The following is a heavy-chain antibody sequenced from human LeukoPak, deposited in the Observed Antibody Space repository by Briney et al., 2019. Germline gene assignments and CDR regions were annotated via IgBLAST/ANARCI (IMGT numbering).Heavy chain of an antibody. CDR2: IYYSGST. J-gene: IGHJ4*02. CDR1: GGSISSYY. Sequence: PSETLSLTCTVSGGSISSYYWSWTRQPPGKGLEWIGYIYYSGSTNYNPPLKSRVTISVDTSKNQFSLKLSSVTAADTAVYYCARVTEYSGSYYSSAYFDYWGQGTLVTVSS. CDR3: ARVTEYSGSYYSSAYFDY. D-gene: IGHD1-26*01. V-gene: IGHV4-59*01.